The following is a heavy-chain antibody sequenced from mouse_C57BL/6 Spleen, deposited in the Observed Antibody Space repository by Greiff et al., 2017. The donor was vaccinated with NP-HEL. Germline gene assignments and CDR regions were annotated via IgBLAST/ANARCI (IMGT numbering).Heavy chain of an antibody. CDR1: GFTFSSYG. Sequence: EVKLMESGGDLVKPGGSLKLSCAASGFTFSSYGMSWVRQTPDKRLEWVATISSGGSYTYYPDSVKGRFTISRDNAKNTLYLQLSSLKSEDTAMYYCARQGGNYYGSMFAYWGQGTLVTVSA. CDR3: ARQGGNYYGSMFAY. J-gene: IGHJ3*01. D-gene: IGHD1-1*01. V-gene: IGHV5-6*01. CDR2: ISSGGSYT.